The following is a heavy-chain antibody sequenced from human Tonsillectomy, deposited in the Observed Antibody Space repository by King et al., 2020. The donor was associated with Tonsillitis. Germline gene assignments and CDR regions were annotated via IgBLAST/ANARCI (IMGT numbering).Heavy chain of an antibody. J-gene: IGHJ4*02. CDR3: AIDGGQWPAYYFDY. CDR2: INPNSGGT. Sequence: QLVQSGAEVKKPGASVKVSCKASGYTFTGYSIHWVRQAPGQGLEWMGWINPNSGGTHFAQKFQGRVTLTRDTSISTAYMELSSLRSDDAAVYYCAIDGGQWPAYYFDYWGQGTLVTVSS. CDR1: GYTFTGYS. V-gene: IGHV1-2*02. D-gene: IGHD6-19*01.